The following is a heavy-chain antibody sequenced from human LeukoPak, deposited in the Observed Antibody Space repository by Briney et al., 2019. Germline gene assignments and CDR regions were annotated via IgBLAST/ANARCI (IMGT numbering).Heavy chain of an antibody. V-gene: IGHV4-4*02. Sequence: SETLSLTCAVSGGSISSNNWWSWVRQPPGKGLEWIGEIYNSGSTNYNPSLKSRVTISVDKSKNQFSLRLSSVTAADTAVYYCTRGKPETVFDSWGRGTLVTVSS. CDR1: GGSISSNNW. J-gene: IGHJ4*01. CDR3: TRGKPETVFDS. CDR2: IYNSGST.